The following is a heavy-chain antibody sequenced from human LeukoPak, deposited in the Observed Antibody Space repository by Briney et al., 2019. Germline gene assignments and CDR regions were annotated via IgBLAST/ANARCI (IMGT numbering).Heavy chain of an antibody. V-gene: IGHV1-2*02. J-gene: IGHJ4*02. D-gene: IGHD2-2*01. CDR1: GYTFTGYY. CDR2: INPNSGGT. Sequence: GASVKVSCKASGYTFTGYYMHWVRQAPGQGLEWMGWINPNSGGTNYAQKFQGRVTMTRDTSISTAYMELSRLRSDDTAVYYCARVCRRSTSRPIDYWGQGTLVTVSS. CDR3: ARVCRRSTSRPIDY.